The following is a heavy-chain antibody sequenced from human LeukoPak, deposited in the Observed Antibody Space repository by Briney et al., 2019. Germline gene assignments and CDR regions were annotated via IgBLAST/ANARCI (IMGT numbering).Heavy chain of an antibody. J-gene: IGHJ3*02. V-gene: IGHV4-38-2*02. CDR1: GYSISSGYY. Sequence: PSETLSLACTVSGYSISSGYYWGWIRQPPGKGLEWIGSIYHSGSTYYNPSLKSRVTISVDTSKNQFSLKLSSVTAADTAVYYCASGSGIYSHLVFDIWGQGTMVTVSS. D-gene: IGHD1-26*01. CDR2: IYHSGST. CDR3: ASGSGIYSHLVFDI.